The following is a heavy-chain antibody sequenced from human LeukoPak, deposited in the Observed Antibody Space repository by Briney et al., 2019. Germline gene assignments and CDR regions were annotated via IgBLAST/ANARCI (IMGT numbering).Heavy chain of an antibody. CDR2: IYYSGST. CDR1: GDSISSGDYY. J-gene: IGHJ5*02. V-gene: IGHV4-39*01. D-gene: IGHD1-1*01. CDR3: ARPVPSRLGWFDP. Sequence: NSSETLSLTCTVSGDSISSGDYYWSWIRQPAGKGLEWIGSIYYSGSTYYNPSLKSRVSISVHTSKNQFSLKLRSVTAADTAVYYCARPVPSRLGWFDPWGQGTLVTVSS.